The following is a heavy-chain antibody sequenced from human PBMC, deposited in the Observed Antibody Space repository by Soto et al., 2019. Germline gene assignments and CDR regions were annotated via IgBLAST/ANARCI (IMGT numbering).Heavy chain of an antibody. Sequence: GASVKVSCKASGYSFTGNSIHWVRQAPGQGLEWMGWIHPSNGGTNYAQKFQGWVTMTRDTSTSTAYMDLSRLTSDDTAVYYCAIQRSGVVYWGQGTLVTVSSGKTKGRVTMTTDTSTSTAYMELRSLRSDDTAVCYCARDIAVAGRFQHWGQGTLVTVSS. D-gene: IGHD7-27*01. V-gene: IGHV1-2*04. J-gene: IGHJ1*01. CDR3: AIQRSGVVYWGQGTLVTVSSGKTKGRVTMTTDTSTSTAYMELRSLRSDDTAVCYCARDIAVAGRFQH. CDR2: IHPSNGGT. CDR1: GYSFTGNS.